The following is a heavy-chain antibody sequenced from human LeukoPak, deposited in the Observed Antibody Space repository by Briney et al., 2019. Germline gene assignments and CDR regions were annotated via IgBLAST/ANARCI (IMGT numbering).Heavy chain of an antibody. CDR2: TYYRSTWYN. CDR3: ARSVTQYDCFDP. J-gene: IGHJ5*02. CDR1: GDSVSSNRVT. D-gene: IGHD2-21*02. V-gene: IGHV6-1*01. Sequence: SQTLSLTCAISGDSVSSNRVTWNWITQSPSRGLEWLGRTYYRSTWYNDYSVSVRGRITVDPDTYKYQFSLHLNSVAPEDTAVYYCARSVTQYDCFDPRGQGILVTVSS.